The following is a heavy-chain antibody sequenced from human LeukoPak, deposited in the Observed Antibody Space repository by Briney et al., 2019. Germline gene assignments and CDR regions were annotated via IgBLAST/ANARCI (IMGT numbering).Heavy chain of an antibody. V-gene: IGHV1-46*01. CDR3: ASPGRNCSGGSCPSTLYYYYGMDV. CDR1: GYTFTSYY. D-gene: IGHD2-15*01. Sequence: ASVKVSCKASGYTFTSYYMHWVRQAPGQGLEWMGIINPSGGSTSYAQKFQGRVTMTRDTSTSTVYMELSSLRSEDTAVYYCASPGRNCSGGSCPSTLYYYYGMDVWGQGTTVTVSS. J-gene: IGHJ6*02. CDR2: INPSGGST.